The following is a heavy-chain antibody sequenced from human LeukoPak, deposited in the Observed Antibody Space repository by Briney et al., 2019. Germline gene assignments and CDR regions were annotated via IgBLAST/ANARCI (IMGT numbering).Heavy chain of an antibody. V-gene: IGHV4-38-2*01. CDR3: ARRSVAAAANYYYYYMDV. J-gene: IGHJ6*03. CDR1: GYSISSGYY. D-gene: IGHD6-13*01. CDR2: IYHSGST. Sequence: TPETLSLTCAVSGYSISSGYYWGWIRQPPGKGLEWIGSIYHSGSTYYNPSLKSRVTISVDTSKNQFSLKLSSVTAADTAVYCCARRSVAAAANYYYYYMDVWGKGTTVTVSS.